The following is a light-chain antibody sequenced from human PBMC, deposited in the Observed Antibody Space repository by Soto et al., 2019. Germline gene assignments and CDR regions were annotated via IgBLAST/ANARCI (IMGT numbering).Light chain of an antibody. V-gene: IGKV1-39*01. CDR1: QTITDY. CDR3: QQNYMTPWT. Sequence: IQMTQSPSSLSASVGDRVTITCRASQTITDYLNWYQQKPGKAPNLLIYGAFSLQSGVPSRFSGSGSGTDFTLTITSLQPEDFATYYCQQNYMTPWTFGQGTKLEIK. CDR2: GAF. J-gene: IGKJ2*02.